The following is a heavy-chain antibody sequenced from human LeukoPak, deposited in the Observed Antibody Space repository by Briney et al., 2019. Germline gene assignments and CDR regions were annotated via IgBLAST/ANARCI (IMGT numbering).Heavy chain of an antibody. CDR1: GGSISSSSYY. D-gene: IGHD3-10*01. V-gene: IGHV4-39*07. CDR2: IYYSGST. CDR3: ARDFSEGAFDI. Sequence: NPSETLSLTCTVSGGSISSSSYYWGWIRQPPGKGLEWIGSIYYSGSTYYNPSLKSRVTISVDTSKNQFSLRLSSVTAADTAVYYCARDFSEGAFDIWGQGTMVSVSS. J-gene: IGHJ3*02.